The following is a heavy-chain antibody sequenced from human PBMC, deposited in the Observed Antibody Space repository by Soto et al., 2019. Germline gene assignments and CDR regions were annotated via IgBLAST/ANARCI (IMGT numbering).Heavy chain of an antibody. CDR1: GGTFSTYA. D-gene: IGHD6-13*01. V-gene: IGHV1-69*12. Sequence: QVQLVQSGAEVKKPGSSVKVSCKASGGTFSTYAISWVRQAPGQGLEWMGGIIPISGTANYAQKFQGRVTIIADESTSTAYMELSNLRSEDTAVYYCARGKGVAAAGTWDYWGQGTLVTVSS. CDR2: IIPISGTA. J-gene: IGHJ4*02. CDR3: ARGKGVAAAGTWDY.